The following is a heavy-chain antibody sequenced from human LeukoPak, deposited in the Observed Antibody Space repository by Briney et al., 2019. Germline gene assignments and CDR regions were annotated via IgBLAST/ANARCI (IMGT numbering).Heavy chain of an antibody. CDR3: AREGVDYYDSSGLYYFDY. D-gene: IGHD3-22*01. CDR1: GYTFTSYG. J-gene: IGHJ4*02. V-gene: IGHV1-18*01. CDR2: ISAYNGNT. Sequence: ASVKVSCKASGYTFTSYGISWVRQAPGQGLEWMGWISAYNGNTNYAQKLQGRVTMTTDTSTSTAYMELRSLRSDDTAVYYCAREGVDYYDSSGLYYFDYWGQGTLVTVSS.